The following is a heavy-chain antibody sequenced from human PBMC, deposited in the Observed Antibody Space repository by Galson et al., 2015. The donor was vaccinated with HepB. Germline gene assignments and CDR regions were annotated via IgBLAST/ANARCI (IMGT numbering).Heavy chain of an antibody. CDR3: ARDRDARYGDYEGDDYYYYYYGMDV. V-gene: IGHV3-48*01. J-gene: IGHJ6*02. CDR2: ISSSSSTI. Sequence: SLRLSCAASGFTFSSYSMNWVRQAPGKGLEWVSYISSSSSTIYYADSVKGRFTISRDNAKNSLYLQMNSLRAEDTAVYYCARDRDARYGDYEGDDYYYYYYGMDVWGQGTTVTVSS. CDR1: GFTFSSYS. D-gene: IGHD4-17*01.